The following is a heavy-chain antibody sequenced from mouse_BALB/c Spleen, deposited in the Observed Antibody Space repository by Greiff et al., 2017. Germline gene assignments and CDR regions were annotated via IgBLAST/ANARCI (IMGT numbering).Heavy chain of an antibody. CDR1: GYTFTSYW. Sequence: EVQLQQSGTVLARPGASVKMSCKASGYTFTSYWMHWVKQRPGQGLEWIGAIYPGNSDTSYNQKFKGKAKLTAVTSTSTAYMELSSLTNEDSAVYYCKGGTYDGYYGAMDYWGQGTSVTVSS. CDR3: KGGTYDGYYGAMDY. V-gene: IGHV1-5*01. CDR2: IYPGNSDT. J-gene: IGHJ4*01. D-gene: IGHD2-3*01.